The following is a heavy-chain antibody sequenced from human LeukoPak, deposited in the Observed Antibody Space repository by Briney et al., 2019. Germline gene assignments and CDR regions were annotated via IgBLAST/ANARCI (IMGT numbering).Heavy chain of an antibody. CDR1: GGSISTYY. CDR3: ARHGYGSGSYYPQLFDF. CDR2: IYYSGST. D-gene: IGHD3-10*01. V-gene: IGHV4-59*08. Sequence: PSETLSLTCTVSGGSISTYYWSWIRQPPGKGLEWIGYIYYSGSTNYNPSLKSRVTISVDTSKNQFSLKLSSVTAADTAVYYCARHGYGSGSYYPQLFDFWGQGTLVTVSS. J-gene: IGHJ4*02.